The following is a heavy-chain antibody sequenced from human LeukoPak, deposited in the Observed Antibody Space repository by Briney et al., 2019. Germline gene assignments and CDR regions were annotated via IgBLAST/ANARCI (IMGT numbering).Heavy chain of an antibody. CDR2: INWNGGST. D-gene: IGHD4-23*01. CDR1: GYTLDDYG. Sequence: GGSLRLSRAASGYTLDDYGVSWVRHAPGKGLEWVSGINWNGGSTGYADSVEGRFTISRDNAQNSLYLQMNRLRAEDTALYYCASKVSGNGEGYFDYWGQGTLVTVSS. V-gene: IGHV3-20*04. CDR3: ASKVSGNGEGYFDY. J-gene: IGHJ4*02.